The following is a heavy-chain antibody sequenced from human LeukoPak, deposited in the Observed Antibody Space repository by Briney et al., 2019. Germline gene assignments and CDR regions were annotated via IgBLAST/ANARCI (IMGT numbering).Heavy chain of an antibody. V-gene: IGHV1-18*01. CDR2: ISAYNGNT. CDR3: ARDVPYRQYVWGSYRAGDY. Sequence: ASVKVSCKASGYTFTSYGISWVRQAPGQGLEWMGWISAYNGNTNYAQKLQGRVTMTTDTSTSTAYMELRSLRSDDTAVYYCARDVPYRQYVWGSYRAGDYWGQGTLVTVSS. D-gene: IGHD3-16*01. J-gene: IGHJ4*02. CDR1: GYTFTSYG.